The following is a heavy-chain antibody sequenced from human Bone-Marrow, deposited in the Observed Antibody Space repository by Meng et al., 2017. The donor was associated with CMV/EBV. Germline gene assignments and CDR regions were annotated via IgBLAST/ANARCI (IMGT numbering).Heavy chain of an antibody. CDR2: ISSSGSTI. D-gene: IGHD1-26*01. CDR3: ARDRLVLFFMGDYYYGMDV. J-gene: IGHJ6*02. CDR1: GFTFSSYE. Sequence: GGSLRLSCAASGFTFSSYEMNWVRQAPGKGLEWVSYISSSGSTIYYADSVKGRFTISRDNAKNSLYLQMNSLRAEDTAVYYCARDRLVLFFMGDYYYGMDVWGQGTTVTSP. V-gene: IGHV3-48*03.